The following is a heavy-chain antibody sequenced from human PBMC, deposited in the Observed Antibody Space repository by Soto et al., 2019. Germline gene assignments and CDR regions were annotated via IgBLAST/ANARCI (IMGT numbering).Heavy chain of an antibody. CDR1: GGSISSYY. CDR2: IYYSGST. J-gene: IGHJ5*02. Sequence: ETLSLTCTVSGGSISSYYWSWIRQPPGKGLEWIGYIYYSGSTNYNPSLKSRVTISVDTSKNQFSLKLSSVTAADTAVYYCARVMSVVVVAATRKVGWFDPWGQGTLVTVSS. V-gene: IGHV4-59*01. CDR3: ARVMSVVVVAATRKVGWFDP. D-gene: IGHD2-15*01.